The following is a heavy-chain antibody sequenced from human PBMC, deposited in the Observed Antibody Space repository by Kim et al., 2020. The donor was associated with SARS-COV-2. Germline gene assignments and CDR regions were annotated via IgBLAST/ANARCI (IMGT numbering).Heavy chain of an antibody. J-gene: IGHJ6*02. V-gene: IGHV1-69*13. CDR2: IIPIFGTA. CDR3: ARGGYSYGPSLSYYGMDV. CDR1: GGTFSSYA. D-gene: IGHD5-18*01. Sequence: SVKVSCKASGGTFSSYAISWVRQAPGQGLEWMGGIIPIFGTANYAQKFQGRVTITADESTSTAYMELSSLRSEDTAVYYCARGGYSYGPSLSYYGMDVWGQGTTVTVSS.